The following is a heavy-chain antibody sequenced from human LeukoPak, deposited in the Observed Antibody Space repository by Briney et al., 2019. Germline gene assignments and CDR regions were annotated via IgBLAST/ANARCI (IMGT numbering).Heavy chain of an antibody. J-gene: IGHJ3*02. V-gene: IGHV1-46*01. CDR1: GYTFTSYY. CDR3: ARGPAEWEPLDAFDI. D-gene: IGHD1-26*01. CDR2: INPSGGST. Sequence: ASVKVSCKASGYTFTSYYMHWVRQAPGQGLEWMGLINPSGGSTSYAQKFQGRVTMTRDTSTSTVYMELSSLRSEDTAVYYCARGPAEWEPLDAFDIWGQGTMVTVSS.